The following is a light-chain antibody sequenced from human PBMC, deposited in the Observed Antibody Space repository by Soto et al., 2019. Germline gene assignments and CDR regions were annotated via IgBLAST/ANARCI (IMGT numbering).Light chain of an antibody. CDR2: GAS. Sequence: DIQMTQSPSTLSASVGDRVTITCRASQNIDRWLAWYQQKPGKAPNLLIYGASSLESGVPSRFSGSGSGTAFTLTISSLRPDDYATYYCQHYNSYPWTFGQGTKVEIK. J-gene: IGKJ1*01. V-gene: IGKV1-5*03. CDR1: QNIDRW. CDR3: QHYNSYPWT.